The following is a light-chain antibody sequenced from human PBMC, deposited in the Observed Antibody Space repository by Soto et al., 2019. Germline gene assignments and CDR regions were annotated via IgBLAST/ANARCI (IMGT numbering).Light chain of an antibody. CDR1: SSDIGTYDH. V-gene: IGLV2-14*01. Sequence: QSALTQPASVSGSPGQSITISCSGTSSDIGTYDHVAWFQQFPGKTPKLVIYSVSDRPSGVSYRFSGSKSGNTASLTISGLQADDEADYYCISYTVSRSYVFGTGIKLTVL. CDR2: SVS. J-gene: IGLJ1*01. CDR3: ISYTVSRSYV.